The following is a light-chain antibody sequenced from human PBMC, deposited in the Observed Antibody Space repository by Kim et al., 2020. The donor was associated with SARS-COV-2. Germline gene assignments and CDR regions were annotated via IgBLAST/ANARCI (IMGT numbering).Light chain of an antibody. CDR1: QGISSW. V-gene: IGKV1D-16*01. J-gene: IGKJ2*01. CDR2: AAS. CDR3: QQRSNWPLMYT. Sequence: DIQMTQSPSLVSASVGDTVTITCRASQGISSWLAWYQQKPEKALKSLIYAASSLQSGVPSRFSGSGSGTDFTLTISSLEPEDFAVYYCQQRSNWPLMYTFGQGTKLEIK.